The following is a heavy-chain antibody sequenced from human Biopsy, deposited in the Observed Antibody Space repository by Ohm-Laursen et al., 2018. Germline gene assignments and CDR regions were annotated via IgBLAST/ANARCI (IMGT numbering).Heavy chain of an antibody. Sequence: ASVKVSCKGSEFSFSRYDMHWVRQAPGRGLEWMGIISLSGGGTMDTQKFQDRLTMTRDTSTSTVHMELKSLKSEDTAVYYCARRTWDNWGLGTLITVSS. V-gene: IGHV1-46*01. CDR1: EFSFSRYD. CDR3: ARRTWDN. CDR2: ISLSGGGT. J-gene: IGHJ4*02.